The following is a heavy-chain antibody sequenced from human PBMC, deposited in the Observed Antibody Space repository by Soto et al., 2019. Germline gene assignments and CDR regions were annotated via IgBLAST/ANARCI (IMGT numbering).Heavy chain of an antibody. CDR2: ISWNSGSI. CDR3: AKALGIAVAGRGDAFDI. J-gene: IGHJ3*02. D-gene: IGHD6-19*01. V-gene: IGHV3-9*01. Sequence: VQLVESGGGLVQPGRSLRLSCAASGFTFDDYAMHWVRQAPGKGLEWVSGISWNSGSIGYADSVKGRFTISRDNAKNSLYLQMNSLRAEDTALYYCAKALGIAVAGRGDAFDIWGQGTMVTVSS. CDR1: GFTFDDYA.